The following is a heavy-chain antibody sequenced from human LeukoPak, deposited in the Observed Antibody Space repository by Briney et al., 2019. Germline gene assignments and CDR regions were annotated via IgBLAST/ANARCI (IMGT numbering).Heavy chain of an antibody. D-gene: IGHD6-13*01. J-gene: IGHJ4*02. CDR3: ARGGPDSSSWYGYFDY. Sequence: SETLSLTCTVSGGSISSYYSSWIRQPAGKGLEWIGRIYSSGSTTYNPSLKSRVTMSVDTSKNQFSLKLSSVTAADTAVYYCARGGPDSSSWYGYFDYSGQGTLVTVSS. CDR1: GGSISSYY. CDR2: IYSSGST. V-gene: IGHV4-4*07.